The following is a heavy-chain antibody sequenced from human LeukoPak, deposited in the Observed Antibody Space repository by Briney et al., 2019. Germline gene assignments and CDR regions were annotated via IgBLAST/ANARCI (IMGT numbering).Heavy chain of an antibody. Sequence: PSETLSLTCAVYGGSFSGYYWSWIRQPPGKGLEWIGEINHSGSTNYNPSLKSRVTISVDTSKRQFSLKLSSVTAADTAVYYCARSRLTIRTNWFDPWGQGTLVTVSS. CDR2: INHSGST. CDR3: ARSRLTIRTNWFDP. D-gene: IGHD4/OR15-4a*01. V-gene: IGHV4-34*01. J-gene: IGHJ5*02. CDR1: GGSFSGYY.